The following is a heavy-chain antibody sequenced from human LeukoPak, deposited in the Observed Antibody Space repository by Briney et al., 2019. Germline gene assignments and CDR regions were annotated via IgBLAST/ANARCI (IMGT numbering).Heavy chain of an antibody. J-gene: IGHJ4*02. Sequence: GGSLRLSCAASGFTFSSYSMNWVRQAPGKGLEWVSYISSSSSTIYYADSVKGRFTISRDNAKNSLYLQMNSLRAEDTAVYYCEREGLRYFDWPQYFDYWGQGTLVTVSS. CDR2: ISSSSSTI. D-gene: IGHD3-9*01. CDR1: GFTFSSYS. V-gene: IGHV3-48*01. CDR3: EREGLRYFDWPQYFDY.